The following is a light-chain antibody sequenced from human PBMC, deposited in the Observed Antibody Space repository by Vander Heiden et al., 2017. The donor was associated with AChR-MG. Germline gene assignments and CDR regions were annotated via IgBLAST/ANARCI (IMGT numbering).Light chain of an antibody. CDR1: SGSVSTSYY. Sequence: TVVTQEPSLSVSPGGTVTLTCGLSSGSVSTSYYPSWYQQTPGQAPRTLIYSTNTRSSGVPDRFSGSILGNKAALTITGAQADDEADYYCVLYMGSGLPVVFGGGTKLTVL. J-gene: IGLJ2*01. V-gene: IGLV8-61*01. CDR2: STN. CDR3: VLYMGSGLPVV.